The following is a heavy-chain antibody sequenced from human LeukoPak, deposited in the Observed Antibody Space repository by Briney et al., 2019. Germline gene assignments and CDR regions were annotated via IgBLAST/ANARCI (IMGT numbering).Heavy chain of an antibody. CDR1: GFTFSSNW. Sequence: GGSLRLSCAASGFTFSSNWMSWVRQAPGKGLEWVANIRQDGSDKYYMDSVKGRFTISRDDAKNSLSLQMNSLRVEDTAVYYCARDRDCGDGGCYPHFDYWGQGVRVTVSS. J-gene: IGHJ4*02. D-gene: IGHD2-15*01. V-gene: IGHV3-7*01. CDR2: IRQDGSDK. CDR3: ARDRDCGDGGCYPHFDY.